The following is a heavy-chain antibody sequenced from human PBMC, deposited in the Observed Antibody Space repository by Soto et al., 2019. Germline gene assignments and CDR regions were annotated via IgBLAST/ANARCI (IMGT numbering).Heavy chain of an antibody. Sequence: EVQLVESGGGLVKPGGSLRLSCAASGFTFSSYSMNWVRQAPGKGLEWVSSISSSSSYIYYADSVKGRFTISRDNAKNSLYLQMNSLRAEDTAVYYCASEPPAIAAAADAFDIWGQGTMVTVSS. V-gene: IGHV3-21*01. J-gene: IGHJ3*02. CDR1: GFTFSSYS. CDR2: ISSSSSYI. D-gene: IGHD6-13*01. CDR3: ASEPPAIAAAADAFDI.